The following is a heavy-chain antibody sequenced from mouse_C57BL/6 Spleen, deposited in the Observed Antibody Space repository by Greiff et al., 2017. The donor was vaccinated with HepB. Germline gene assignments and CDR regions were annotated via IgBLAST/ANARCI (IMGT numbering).Heavy chain of an antibody. D-gene: IGHD2-3*01. J-gene: IGHJ2*01. CDR1: GFTFSDYG. Sequence: EVKLMESGGGLVKPGGSLKLSCAASGFTFSDYGMHWVRQAPEKGLEWVAYISSGSSTIYYADTVKGRFTISRDNAKNTLFLQMTSLRSEDTAMYYFARGRDGYFYFDYWGQGTTLTVSS. CDR3: ARGRDGYFYFDY. CDR2: ISSGSSTI. V-gene: IGHV5-17*01.